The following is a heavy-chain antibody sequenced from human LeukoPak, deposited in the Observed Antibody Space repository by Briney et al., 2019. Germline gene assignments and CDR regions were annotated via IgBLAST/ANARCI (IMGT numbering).Heavy chain of an antibody. CDR1: GGSFSGYY. D-gene: IGHD2-21*02. Sequence: PSETLSLTCAVYGGSFSGYYWSWIRQPPGKGLEWIGEINHSGSTNYNPSLKSRVTISVDTSKNQFSLKLSSVTAADTAVYYCARGRVVVTAALFDYWGQGTLVTVSS. CDR3: ARGRVVVTAALFDY. J-gene: IGHJ4*02. V-gene: IGHV4-34*01. CDR2: INHSGST.